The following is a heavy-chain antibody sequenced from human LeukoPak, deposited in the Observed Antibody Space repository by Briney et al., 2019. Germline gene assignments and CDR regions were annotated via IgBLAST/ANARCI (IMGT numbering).Heavy chain of an antibody. V-gene: IGHV3-48*01. CDR1: GFTFSTYS. Sequence: GGSLRLSCAASGFTFSTYSMNWVCQAPGKGLEWLSYISGSSNTIYYADSVKGRFTISRDNAKNSLYLQMNSLRAEDTAVYFCTRALVAATRNFDCWGQGTLVTVSS. D-gene: IGHD6-13*01. J-gene: IGHJ4*02. CDR3: TRALVAATRNFDC. CDR2: ISGSSNTI.